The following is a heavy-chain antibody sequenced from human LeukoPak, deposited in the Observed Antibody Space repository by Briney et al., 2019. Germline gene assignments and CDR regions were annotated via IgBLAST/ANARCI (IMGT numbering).Heavy chain of an antibody. Sequence: GGSLRLSCAASGFTVSSNYMSWVRQAPGKGLEWVSVIYSSGSTYYADSVRGRFTISRDNSENTLYLQMNSLRAEDTAVYYCAKDGVLAGRYYYYYYMDVWGKGTTVTISS. D-gene: IGHD6-19*01. CDR3: AKDGVLAGRYYYYYYMDV. V-gene: IGHV3-66*03. J-gene: IGHJ6*03. CDR1: GFTVSSNY. CDR2: IYSSGST.